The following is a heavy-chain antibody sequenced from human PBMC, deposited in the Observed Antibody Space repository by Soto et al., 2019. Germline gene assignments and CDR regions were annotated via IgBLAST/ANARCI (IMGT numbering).Heavy chain of an antibody. V-gene: IGHV6-1*01. D-gene: IGHD2-2*01. CDR2: TYYRSKWYN. J-gene: IGHJ6*02. CDR1: GDSVSSNSAA. CDR3: ARVLILVVPVGAQCYYYCMDF. Sequence: SQTLSLTCAISGDSVSSNSAAWNWIRQSPSRGLEWLGRTYYRSKWYNDYAVSVKSRITINPDTSKNQFSLQLNSVTPEDTAVYYCARVLILVVPVGAQCYYYCMDFWGQGTMGTVSS.